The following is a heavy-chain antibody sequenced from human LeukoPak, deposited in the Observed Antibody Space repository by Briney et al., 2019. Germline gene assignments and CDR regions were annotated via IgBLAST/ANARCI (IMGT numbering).Heavy chain of an antibody. Sequence: PGGSLRLSCAASGFTFSSYVMSWVRQAPGKGLEWVSAISDSGDSTYYADSVKGRFTISRDNSKNTVNLQMNSLRAEDTAVYYCAKDLSPGIWGQETMVTVSS. J-gene: IGHJ3*02. V-gene: IGHV3-23*01. CDR3: AKDLSPGI. CDR1: GFTFSSYV. CDR2: ISDSGDST.